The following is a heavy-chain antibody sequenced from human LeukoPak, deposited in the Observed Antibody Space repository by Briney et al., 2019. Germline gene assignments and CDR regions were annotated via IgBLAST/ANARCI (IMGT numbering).Heavy chain of an antibody. J-gene: IGHJ4*02. V-gene: IGHV4-34*01. D-gene: IGHD3-16*01. Sequence: SETLSLTCAVYGGSFSGYYWSWIRQPPGKGLEWIGEINHSGSTKYNPSLKSRVTISVDTAKIQLSLKLSSVTAADTAVYYCARVLRGGRRLDYWGQGTLVTVSS. CDR2: INHSGST. CDR1: GGSFSGYY. CDR3: ARVLRGGRRLDY.